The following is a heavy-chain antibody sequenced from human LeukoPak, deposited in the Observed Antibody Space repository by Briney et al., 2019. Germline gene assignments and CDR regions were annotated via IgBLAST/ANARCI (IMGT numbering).Heavy chain of an antibody. CDR1: GFTFSNYA. Sequence: PGGSLRLSCATSGFTFSNYAMSWVRQAPGKGLEWASVISGSGGSTYYADSVKGRFTISRDNSKNTPYLQMNSLRAEDTAVYYCAKDSNYYGSGTYSKGPVDYWGQGTLVTVSS. CDR3: AKDSNYYGSGTYSKGPVDY. D-gene: IGHD3-10*01. V-gene: IGHV3-23*01. J-gene: IGHJ4*02. CDR2: ISGSGGST.